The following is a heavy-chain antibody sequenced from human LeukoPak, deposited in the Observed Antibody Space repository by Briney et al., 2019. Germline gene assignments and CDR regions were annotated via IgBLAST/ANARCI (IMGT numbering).Heavy chain of an antibody. Sequence: GGSLRFSCEASEFTFSSYRMHWVRQAPGKGLVWVSRINSDGRTTIYADSVKGRFTISRDNAKNTLYLQMNSLRAEDTAVYYCAREGYYDSSGYSIRFSYWGQGTLVTVSS. CDR1: EFTFSSYR. J-gene: IGHJ4*02. D-gene: IGHD3-22*01. CDR3: AREGYYDSSGYSIRFSY. V-gene: IGHV3-74*01. CDR2: INSDGRTT.